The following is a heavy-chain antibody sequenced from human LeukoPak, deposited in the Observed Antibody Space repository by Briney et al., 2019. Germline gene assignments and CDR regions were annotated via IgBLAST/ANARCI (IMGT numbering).Heavy chain of an antibody. CDR1: GYSFTSYW. Sequence: GESLKISCKGSGYSFTSYWIGWVRQMPGKGLEWMGIIYPGDSDTRYSPSFQGQVTISADKSISTAYLQWSSLKASDTAMYYCARTSYGSGSYISYNWFDPWGQGTLVTVSS. CDR3: ARTSYGSGSYISYNWFDP. CDR2: IYPGDSDT. D-gene: IGHD3-10*01. J-gene: IGHJ5*02. V-gene: IGHV5-51*01.